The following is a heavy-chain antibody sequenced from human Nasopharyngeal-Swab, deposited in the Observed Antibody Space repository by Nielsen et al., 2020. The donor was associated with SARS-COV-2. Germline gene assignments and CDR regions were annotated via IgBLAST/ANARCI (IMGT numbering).Heavy chain of an antibody. CDR3: ARVLEVPPSDYYYYYMDV. CDR2: ISYDGSNK. CDR1: GSTFSSFA. J-gene: IGHJ6*03. Sequence: GESLKISCAASGSTFSSFAMHWVRPAPGKGLEWVVVISYDGSNKYYADSVKGRFTISRDNSKNTLYLQMHSLRAEDTAVYYCARVLEVPPSDYYYYYMDVWGKGTTVTVSS. V-gene: IGHV3-30-3*01. D-gene: IGHD1-1*01.